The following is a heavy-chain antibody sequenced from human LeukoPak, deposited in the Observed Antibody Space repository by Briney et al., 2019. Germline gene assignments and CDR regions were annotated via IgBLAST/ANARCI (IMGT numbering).Heavy chain of an antibody. CDR1: GFTFSSYS. CDR2: ISSSSSTI. Sequence: SGGSLRLSCAASGFTFSSYSMNWVRQAPGKGLEWVSYISSSSSTIYYADSVKGRFTISRDNAKNSLYLQMNSLRAEDTAVYYCARDPYGDYSLVNWFDPWGQGTLVTVSS. D-gene: IGHD4-17*01. V-gene: IGHV3-48*04. J-gene: IGHJ5*02. CDR3: ARDPYGDYSLVNWFDP.